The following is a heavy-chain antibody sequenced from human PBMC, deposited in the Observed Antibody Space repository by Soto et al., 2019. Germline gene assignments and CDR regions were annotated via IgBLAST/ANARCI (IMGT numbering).Heavy chain of an antibody. CDR1: GATFSSFA. Sequence: QVQLLQSGAEVKKPGSSVKVSCKASGATFSSFAFSWVRQAPGQGLEWMGVIIPIFDTISYAQKFQGRVTITADESTRTAYMELNRLPSDDTYVYYCASPLKWSGYYIAFDYWGQGTLVIVSS. D-gene: IGHD3-3*01. CDR3: ASPLKWSGYYIAFDY. CDR2: IIPIFDTI. J-gene: IGHJ4*02. V-gene: IGHV1-69*01.